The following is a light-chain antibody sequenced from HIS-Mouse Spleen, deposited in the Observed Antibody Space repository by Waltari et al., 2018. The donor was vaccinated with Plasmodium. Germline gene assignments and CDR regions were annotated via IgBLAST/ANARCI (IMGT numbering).Light chain of an antibody. CDR1: SSDVGSYNL. CDR2: EGS. V-gene: IGLV2-23*03. J-gene: IGLJ2*01. Sequence: QSALTQPASVSGSPGQSITISCTVTSSDVGSYNLVSWYQQHPGKAPKLMIYEGSKRPSGVSNRFSGSKSGNTASLTISGLQAEDEADYYCCSYAGSSTVVVFGGGTKLTVL. CDR3: CSYAGSSTVVV.